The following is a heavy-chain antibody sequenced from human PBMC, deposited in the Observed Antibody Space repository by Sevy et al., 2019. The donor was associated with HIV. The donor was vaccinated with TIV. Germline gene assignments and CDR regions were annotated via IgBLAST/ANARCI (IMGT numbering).Heavy chain of an antibody. Sequence: GGSLRLSCAASGFTFSNFGMHWARQVPGGGLEWVAIIWYGGKNAYYADSVKGRFTISRDNSKNTLYLQMNNLRAEDTAVYYCGRDLEEWELRYLGYWGQGTLVTVSS. CDR2: IWYGGKNA. CDR1: GFTFSNFG. D-gene: IGHD1-26*01. CDR3: GRDLEEWELRYLGY. J-gene: IGHJ4*02. V-gene: IGHV3-33*01.